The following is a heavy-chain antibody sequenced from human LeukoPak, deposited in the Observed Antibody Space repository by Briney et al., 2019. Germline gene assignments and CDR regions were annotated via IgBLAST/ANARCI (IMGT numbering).Heavy chain of an antibody. J-gene: IGHJ4*02. CDR3: ARHLISRGGSGSYYLYYFDD. V-gene: IGHV4-4*02. Sequence: SGTLSLTFAISGGSLCRSNWWTWARQPPGKGLEWVDEVYLRGNTNYNPSLESRVTISIDTSKNQFSLKLSSVTAADAAVYYCARHLISRGGSGSYYLYYFDDWGQGTMVTVAS. D-gene: IGHD3-10*01. CDR1: GGSLCRSNW. CDR2: VYLRGNT.